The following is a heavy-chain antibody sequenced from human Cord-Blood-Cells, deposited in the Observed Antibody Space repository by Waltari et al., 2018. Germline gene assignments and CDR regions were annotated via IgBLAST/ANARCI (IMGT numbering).Heavy chain of an antibody. Sequence: QVQLVESGGGVVQPGRSLRLSCAASGFTFSSYGMTWVRQAPGKGLEWVAVIWYDGSNKYYADSVKGRFTISRDNSKNTLYLQMNSLRAEDTAVYYCARWYNWNYGPQRGMDVWGQGTTVTVSS. J-gene: IGHJ6*02. V-gene: IGHV3-33*01. CDR1: GFTFSSYG. CDR3: ARWYNWNYGPQRGMDV. D-gene: IGHD1-7*01. CDR2: IWYDGSNK.